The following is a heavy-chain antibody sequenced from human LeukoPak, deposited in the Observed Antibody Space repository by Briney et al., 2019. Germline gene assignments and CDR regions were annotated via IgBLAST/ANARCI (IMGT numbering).Heavy chain of an antibody. CDR3: ARDSGYSYGLFSAYYFDY. CDR1: GYTFTSYG. Sequence: ASVKVSCKASGYTFTSYGISWVRQAPGQGLEWMGWISAYNGNTNYAQKLQGRVTMTTDTSTSTAYMELRSLRSDDTAVYYCARDSGYSYGLFSAYYFDYWGQGTLVTVSS. J-gene: IGHJ4*02. CDR2: ISAYNGNT. V-gene: IGHV1-18*01. D-gene: IGHD5-18*01.